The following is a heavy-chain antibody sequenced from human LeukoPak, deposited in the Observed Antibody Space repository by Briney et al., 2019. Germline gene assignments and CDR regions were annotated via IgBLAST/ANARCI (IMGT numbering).Heavy chain of an antibody. J-gene: IGHJ5*02. CDR2: ISSSGSPI. CDR3: ARERDYGGHGWFDP. Sequence: GGSLRLSCAASGFTFSNYEMNWVRQAPGKGLEWVSYISSSGSPIYYADSVKGRFTISRDNAKNSLYLQMNSLRAEDTAVYYCARERDYGGHGWFDPWGQGTLVTVSS. V-gene: IGHV3-48*03. CDR1: GFTFSNYE. D-gene: IGHD4-23*01.